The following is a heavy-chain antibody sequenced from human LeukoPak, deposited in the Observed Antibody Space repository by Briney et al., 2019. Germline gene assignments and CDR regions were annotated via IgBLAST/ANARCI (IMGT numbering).Heavy chain of an antibody. Sequence: ASVKVSCKASGYTFTNSYIHWVRQAPGQVLEWMGLINPDGGNTNYAQNFQGRVTLTRDTSTSTVYMELSSLRSEDTAVYYCARDQSYYDSSGLDYWGQGTLVTVSS. CDR3: ARDQSYYDSSGLDY. CDR1: GYTFTNSY. CDR2: INPDGGNT. V-gene: IGHV1-46*01. D-gene: IGHD3-22*01. J-gene: IGHJ4*02.